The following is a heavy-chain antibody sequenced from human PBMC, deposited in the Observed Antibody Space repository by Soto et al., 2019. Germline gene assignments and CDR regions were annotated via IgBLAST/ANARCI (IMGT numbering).Heavy chain of an antibody. V-gene: IGHV3-7*04. CDR3: ARDRTDCRSDTCDDVFDI. CDR1: GFTFGGFW. D-gene: IGHD2-21*01. Sequence: EVQLVESGGGMVQPGGSLRLSCTASGFTFGGFWMTWVRQGPGRGLEWVANIKRDESQKYYVDSVKGRFTISRDNAKNSLDLQMNSLGVEDTAVYYCARDRTDCRSDTCDDVFDIWGQGTMVTVS. J-gene: IGHJ3*02. CDR2: IKRDESQK.